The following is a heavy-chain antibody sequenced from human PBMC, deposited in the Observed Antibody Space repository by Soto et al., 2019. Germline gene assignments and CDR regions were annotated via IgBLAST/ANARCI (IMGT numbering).Heavy chain of an antibody. CDR3: ARGYRYCTGCMRYPGDY. CDR2: ISAYNGYA. CDR1: GYTFINYC. D-gene: IGHD2-8*02. J-gene: IGHJ4*02. Sequence: ASVKVPCKASGYTFINYCFIWVPQAPGQGREWMGWISAYNGYANFSQKFQDRVTMTTDTTTNTTYMELQSLRSNDTAVYYCARGYRYCTGCMRYPGDYWGQGTLVTVAS. V-gene: IGHV1-18*01.